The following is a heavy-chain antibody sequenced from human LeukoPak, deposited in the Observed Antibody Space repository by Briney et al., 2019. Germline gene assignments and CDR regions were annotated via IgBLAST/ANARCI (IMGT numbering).Heavy chain of an antibody. Sequence: SETLSLTCTVSGGSISSYYWSWIRQPPGKGLEWIGYIYYSGSTNYNPSLKSRVTISVDTSKNQFSLKLSSVTAADTAVYYCARSSSSWYKLGAFDIWGQGTMLTVSS. CDR2: IYYSGST. D-gene: IGHD6-13*01. CDR1: GGSISSYY. CDR3: ARSSSSWYKLGAFDI. J-gene: IGHJ3*02. V-gene: IGHV4-59*01.